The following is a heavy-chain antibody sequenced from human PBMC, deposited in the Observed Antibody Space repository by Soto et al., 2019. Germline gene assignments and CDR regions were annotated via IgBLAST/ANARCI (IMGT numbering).Heavy chain of an antibody. Sequence: SETLSLTCTVSGGSISSYYWSWIRQPPGKGLEWIAYIYHSGSTNCNPSLKSRVTISVDTSRDQFSLKLSSVTPADTAVYYCARSTYYEFLQHWGQGALVTVSS. D-gene: IGHD1-26*01. V-gene: IGHV4-59*01. CDR2: IYHSGST. J-gene: IGHJ1*01. CDR1: GGSISSYY. CDR3: ARSTYYEFLQH.